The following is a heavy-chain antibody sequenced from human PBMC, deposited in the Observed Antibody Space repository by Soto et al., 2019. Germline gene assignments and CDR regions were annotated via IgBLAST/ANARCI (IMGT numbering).Heavy chain of an antibody. V-gene: IGHV1-69*01. CDR2: IIPTFGTP. Sequence: QVQLVQSGAEVKKPGSSVKVSCKASGGTFNTYAISWVRQAPGQGLEWMGGIIPTFGTPNYSQTFQDRVTITADESTTTAYMELSSLRSEDTAVYYCATCSPSIAAVGQYYFDYWGQGTLVTVSS. J-gene: IGHJ4*02. CDR1: GGTFNTYA. CDR3: ATCSPSIAAVGQYYFDY. D-gene: IGHD6-13*01.